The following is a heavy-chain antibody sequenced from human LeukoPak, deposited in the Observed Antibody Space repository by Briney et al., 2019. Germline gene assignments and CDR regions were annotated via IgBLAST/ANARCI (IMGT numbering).Heavy chain of an antibody. CDR2: IYYSGST. CDR3: ARHVPSWPTNWFDP. Sequence: PSETLSLTRTVSGGSISSYYWSWIRQPPGKGLEWIGYIYYSGSTNYNPSLKSRLTISVDTSKNHFSLKLSSVTAADTAVYYCARHVPSWPTNWFDPWGQGTLVTVS. CDR1: GGSISSYY. V-gene: IGHV4-59*08. D-gene: IGHD2-2*01. J-gene: IGHJ5*02.